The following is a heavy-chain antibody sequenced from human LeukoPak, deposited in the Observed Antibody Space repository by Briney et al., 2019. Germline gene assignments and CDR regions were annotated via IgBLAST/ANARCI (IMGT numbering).Heavy chain of an antibody. CDR3: ARMRRLTIFGVVTRLGFYAFDI. Sequence: SETLSLTCAVYGGSFSGYYWSWIRQPPGKGLEWIGEINHSGSTNYNPSLKSRVTISVDTSKNQFSLKLSSVTAADTAVYYCARMRRLTIFGVVTRLGFYAFDIWGQGTMVTVSS. V-gene: IGHV4-34*01. J-gene: IGHJ3*02. CDR1: GGSFSGYY. CDR2: INHSGST. D-gene: IGHD3-3*01.